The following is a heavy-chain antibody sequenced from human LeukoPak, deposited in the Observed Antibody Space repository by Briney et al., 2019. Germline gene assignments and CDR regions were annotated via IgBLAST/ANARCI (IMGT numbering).Heavy chain of an antibody. CDR1: GFTFGSYG. D-gene: IGHD1-14*01. CDR2: IWYDGSNK. CDR3: ARDRGTLGKGYFDY. J-gene: IGHJ4*02. Sequence: PGGSLRLSCAASGFTFGSYGMHWVRQAPGKGLEWVAVIWYDGSNKYYADSVKGRFTISRDSSKNTLYLQMNSLRAEDTAVYYCARDRGTLGKGYFDYWGQGTLVTVSS. V-gene: IGHV3-33*01.